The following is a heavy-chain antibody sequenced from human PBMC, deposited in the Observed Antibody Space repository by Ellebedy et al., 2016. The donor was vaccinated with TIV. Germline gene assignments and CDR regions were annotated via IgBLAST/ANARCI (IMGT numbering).Heavy chain of an antibody. CDR1: GGSISSYY. CDR2: IYTSGST. Sequence: SETLSLXCTVPGGSISSYYWSWIRQPAGKGLEWIGRIYTSGSTDYNPSLKSRVTMSVDTSKNQFSLKLSSVTAADTAVYYCASDVIRAYSTGTTYYFDYWGQGTLVTVSS. CDR3: ASDVIRAYSTGTTYYFDY. V-gene: IGHV4-4*07. D-gene: IGHD1-1*01. J-gene: IGHJ4*02.